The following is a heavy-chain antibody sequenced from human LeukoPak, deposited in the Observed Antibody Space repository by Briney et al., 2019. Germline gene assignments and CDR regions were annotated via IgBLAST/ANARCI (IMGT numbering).Heavy chain of an antibody. CDR3: ARGTMMVGP. J-gene: IGHJ5*02. D-gene: IGHD3-22*01. CDR2: IYYSGST. CDR1: GGSISSYY. Sequence: SETLSLTCTVSGGSISSYYWSWIRQPPGKGLEWIGYIYYSGSTKYNPSLKSRVSISVDTSKNQFSLRLSSVTAADTAVYYCARGTMMVGPWGQGTQVTVSS. V-gene: IGHV4-59*01.